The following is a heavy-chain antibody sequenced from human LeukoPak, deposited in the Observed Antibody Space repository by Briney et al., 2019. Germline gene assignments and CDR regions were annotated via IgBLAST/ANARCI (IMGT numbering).Heavy chain of an antibody. V-gene: IGHV1-2*06. J-gene: IGHJ4*02. CDR2: INPNSGST. D-gene: IGHD3-22*01. CDR3: ARAEIYYDSSGYYFY. CDR1: GYTFTGYY. Sequence: ASVKVSCKASGYTFTGYYMHWVRQAPGQGLEWMGRINPNSGSTNYAQKFQGRVTMTRDTSISTAYMELSRLRSDDTAVYYCARAEIYYDSSGYYFYWGQGTLVTVSS.